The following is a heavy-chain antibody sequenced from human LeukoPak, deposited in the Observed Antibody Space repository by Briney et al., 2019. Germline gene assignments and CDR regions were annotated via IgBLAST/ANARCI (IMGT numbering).Heavy chain of an antibody. CDR2: ISGSGGST. D-gene: IGHD6-13*01. J-gene: IGHJ5*02. CDR3: AKDIAARFDP. Sequence: GGSLRLSCTASGFTFGDYAMSWVRQAPGKGLEWVSAISGSGGSTYYADSVKGRFTISRDNSKNTLYLQMNSLRAEDTAVYYCAKDIAARFDPWGQGTLVTVSS. CDR1: GFTFGDYA. V-gene: IGHV3-23*01.